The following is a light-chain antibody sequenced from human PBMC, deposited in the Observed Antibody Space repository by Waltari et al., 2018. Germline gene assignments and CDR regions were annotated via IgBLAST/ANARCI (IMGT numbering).Light chain of an antibody. V-gene: IGKV3-15*01. CDR2: GAS. CDR3: QHYNSWPYT. J-gene: IGKJ2*01. CDR1: QSVSSN. Sequence: EIVMTQSPATLSVSPGERATLSCRASQSVSSNLAWYQQKSGQAPRLLIYGASTRATGIPARFSGSGSGTEFTLTISSLQSEDFVVYYCQHYNSWPYTFGQGTKLEI.